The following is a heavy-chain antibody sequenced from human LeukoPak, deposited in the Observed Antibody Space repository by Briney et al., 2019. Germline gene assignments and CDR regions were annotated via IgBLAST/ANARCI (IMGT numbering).Heavy chain of an antibody. J-gene: IGHJ4*02. CDR1: GGSISSYY. V-gene: IGHV4-4*07. CDR3: AKGPWQQLAFLDY. Sequence: SETLSLTCTVSGGSISSYYWSWIRQPAGKGLEWIGRIYTSGSTNYNPSLKSRVTISVDTSKNSLYLQMNSLRAEDTALYYCAKGPWQQLAFLDYWGQGTLVTVSS. CDR2: IYTSGST. D-gene: IGHD6-13*01.